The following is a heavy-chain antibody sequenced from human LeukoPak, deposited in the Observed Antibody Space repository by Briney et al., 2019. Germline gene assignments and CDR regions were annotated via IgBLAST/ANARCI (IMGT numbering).Heavy chain of an antibody. D-gene: IGHD6-19*01. CDR2: IRYDGSNK. Sequence: PGGSLRLSCAASGFTFSSYGMHWVRQAPGKGLEWVAFIRYDGSNKYYADSVKGRFTISRDNAKNSLYLQMNSLRAEDTAVYYCARERSGWRGLFDYWGQGTLVTVSS. V-gene: IGHV3-30*02. CDR1: GFTFSSYG. CDR3: ARERSGWRGLFDY. J-gene: IGHJ4*02.